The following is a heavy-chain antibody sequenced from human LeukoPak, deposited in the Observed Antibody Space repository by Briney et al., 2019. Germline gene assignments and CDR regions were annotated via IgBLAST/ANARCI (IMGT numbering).Heavy chain of an antibody. D-gene: IGHD4-17*01. CDR1: GGSISSSSYY. CDR2: IYYSGST. J-gene: IGHJ3*02. CDR3: ARLSTVTTFHAFDI. Sequence: PSETLSLTCTVSGGSISSSSYYWGWIRQPPGKGLEWIGSIYYSGSTYYNPSLKSRVTISVDTSKNQFSPKLSSVTAADTAVYYCARLSTVTTFHAFDIWGQGTMVTVSS. V-gene: IGHV4-39*01.